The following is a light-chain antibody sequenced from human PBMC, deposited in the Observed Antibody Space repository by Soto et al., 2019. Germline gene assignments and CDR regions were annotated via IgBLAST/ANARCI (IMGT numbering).Light chain of an antibody. CDR1: SSDVGGYNY. Sequence: QSVLTQPASVSGSPGQSITISCTGTSSDVGGYNYVSWYQQHPGKAPKLMIYDVINRPSGVSNRFSGSKSGNSASLPISGLQPEDDADYYYSSYSSSSPHVVFGGGTKLTVL. CDR3: SSYSSSSPHVV. V-gene: IGLV2-14*03. J-gene: IGLJ2*01. CDR2: DVI.